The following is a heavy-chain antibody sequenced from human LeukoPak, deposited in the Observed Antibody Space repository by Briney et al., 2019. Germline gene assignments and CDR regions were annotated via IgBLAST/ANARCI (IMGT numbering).Heavy chain of an antibody. J-gene: IGHJ4*02. CDR3: ARDSRENYYGWDPQGY. V-gene: IGHV3-7*01. CDR2: IKQDGSEK. D-gene: IGHD1-26*01. Sequence: GGSLRLSCAAPGFTFSSHWMNWVRQAPGKGLEWVANIKQDGSEKYYVDSVKGRFTISRNNAKNSLYLQMNSLRAEDTAVYYCARDSRENYYGWDPQGYWGQGTLVTVSS. CDR1: GFTFSSHW.